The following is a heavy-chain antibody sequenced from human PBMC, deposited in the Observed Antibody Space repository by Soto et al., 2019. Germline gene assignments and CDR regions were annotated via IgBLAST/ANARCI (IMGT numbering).Heavy chain of an antibody. CDR2: ISWNSGSI. D-gene: IGHD3-3*01. CDR1: GFTFDDYA. J-gene: IGHJ3*02. Sequence: EVQLVESGGGLVQPGRSLRLSCAASGFTFDDYAMHWVRQAPGKGLEWVSGISWNSGSIGYADSVKGRFTISRDNAKNSLYLQMNSLRAEDTALYYCAKDSETRWYYDFWSAHTRRNDAFDIWGQGTMVTVSS. CDR3: AKDSETRWYYDFWSAHTRRNDAFDI. V-gene: IGHV3-9*01.